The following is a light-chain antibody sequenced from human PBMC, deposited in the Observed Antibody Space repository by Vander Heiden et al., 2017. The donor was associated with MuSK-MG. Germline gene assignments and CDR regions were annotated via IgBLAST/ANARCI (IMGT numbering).Light chain of an antibody. V-gene: IGLV2-14*03. CDR2: DVN. CDR3: ASYTSSSTLV. Sequence: QCALTQPAPVSASPGQSITISCTGTSTDVGHSDSVSWYQQHPGKAPKVMIFDVNKRASGVSNRFSGSKSGNAASLTISGLQAEDEADYYCASYTSSSTLVFGGGTKLTVL. CDR1: STDVGHSDS. J-gene: IGLJ3*02.